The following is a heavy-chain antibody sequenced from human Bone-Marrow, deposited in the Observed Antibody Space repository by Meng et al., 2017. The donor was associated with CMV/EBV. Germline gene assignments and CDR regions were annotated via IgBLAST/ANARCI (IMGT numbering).Heavy chain of an antibody. CDR2: IYWNNDR. Sequence: SGPTLVKPTQTLTLTCTFSGFSLSTSGVAVGCIRQPPGKAPEWLALIYWNNDRRYSPSLRKRLTITKDTSKNQVVLTMTNMDPVDTATYFCTHSQCGGDCYKVLRNPYYFAYWGQGMLVTVSS. CDR1: GFSLSTSGVA. D-gene: IGHD2-21*02. J-gene: IGHJ4*02. CDR3: THSQCGGDCYKVLRNPYYFAY. V-gene: IGHV2-5*01.